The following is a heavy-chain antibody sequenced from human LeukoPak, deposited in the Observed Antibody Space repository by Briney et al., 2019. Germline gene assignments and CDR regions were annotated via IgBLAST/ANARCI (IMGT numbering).Heavy chain of an antibody. CDR1: GYTLTELS. D-gene: IGHD1-26*01. V-gene: IGHV1-24*01. CDR2: FGPEGGEA. Sequence: ASVKVSCKVSGYTLTELSMHWVRRAPGKGLEWMGGFGPEGGEAIYAQKFQGRVTLTEDTSADTTYMELSSLRSDDTAVYYCATVFFSGSYYFDYWGQGTLVTVSS. CDR3: ATVFFSGSYYFDY. J-gene: IGHJ4*02.